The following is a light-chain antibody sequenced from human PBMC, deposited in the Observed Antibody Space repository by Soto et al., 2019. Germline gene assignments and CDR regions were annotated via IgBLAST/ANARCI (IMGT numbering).Light chain of an antibody. Sequence: QSALTQPASVSGSPGQSITISCTGTSSDVGGYNYVSWYQQHPGKAPKLMIYDVSNRPSGVSNRFSGSNSGNTASLTISGLHAEDEADYYCNSYTTSSTYVFGTGTKLTVL. J-gene: IGLJ1*01. CDR2: DVS. V-gene: IGLV2-14*01. CDR1: SSDVGGYNY. CDR3: NSYTTSSTYV.